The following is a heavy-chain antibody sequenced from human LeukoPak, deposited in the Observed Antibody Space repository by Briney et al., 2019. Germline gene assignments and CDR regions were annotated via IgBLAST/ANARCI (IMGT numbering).Heavy chain of an antibody. Sequence: GGFLRLSSAASGFTFTTYGMHWVRQAPGKGLEWVAFIRYDGSNKYYADYVKGRFTISRDNSKNTPYLQMNSLRAEDTAVYYCAKATPAAITYWGQGTLVTVSS. CDR3: AKATPAAITY. D-gene: IGHD2-2*02. CDR2: IRYDGSNK. V-gene: IGHV3-30*02. J-gene: IGHJ4*02. CDR1: GFTFTTYG.